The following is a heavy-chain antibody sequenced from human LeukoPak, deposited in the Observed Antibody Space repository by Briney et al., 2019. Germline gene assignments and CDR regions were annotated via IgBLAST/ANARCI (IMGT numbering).Heavy chain of an antibody. CDR2: INPNSGGT. CDR3: ARDSIVVVPAFRFDP. CDR1: GYTFTGYY. J-gene: IGHJ5*02. Sequence: ASVKVSCKASGYTFTGYYMHWVRQAPGQGLEWMGWINPNSGGTNYAQKFQGRVTMTRDTSIGTAYMELSRLRSDDTAVYYCARDSIVVVPAFRFDPWGQGTLVTVSS. D-gene: IGHD2-2*01. V-gene: IGHV1-2*02.